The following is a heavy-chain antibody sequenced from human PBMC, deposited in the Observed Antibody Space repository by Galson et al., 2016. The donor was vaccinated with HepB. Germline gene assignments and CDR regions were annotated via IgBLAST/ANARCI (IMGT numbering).Heavy chain of an antibody. CDR3: ARMPPLRVYWYLDL. D-gene: IGHD3-10*01. Sequence: LRLSCAASEFNISSYWMNWVRQVPGKGLEWVVKIRDDGSEHYSADSVKGRFNISRDNAKNSLFLQMTSLRVEETAVYFCARMPPLRVYWYLDLWGRGTVVTVSS. CDR2: IRDDGSEH. J-gene: IGHJ2*01. CDR1: EFNISSYW. V-gene: IGHV3-7*01.